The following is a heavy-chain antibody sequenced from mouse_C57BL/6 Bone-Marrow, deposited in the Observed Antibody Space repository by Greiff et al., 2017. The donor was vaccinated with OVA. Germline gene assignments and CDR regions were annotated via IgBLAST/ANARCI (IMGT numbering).Heavy chain of an antibody. CDR3: ARDYYGSSSSFAY. Sequence: QVQLKQPGAELVRPGSSVKLSCKASGYTFTSYWMHWVKQRPIQGLEWIGNIDPSDSETHYNQKFKDKATLTVDKSSSTAYMQLSSLTSEDSAVYYCARDYYGSSSSFAYWGQGTLVTVSA. J-gene: IGHJ3*01. CDR1: GYTFTSYW. CDR2: IDPSDSET. V-gene: IGHV1-52*01. D-gene: IGHD1-1*01.